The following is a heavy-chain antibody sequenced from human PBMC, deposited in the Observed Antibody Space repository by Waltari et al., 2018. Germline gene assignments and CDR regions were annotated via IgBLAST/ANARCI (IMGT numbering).Heavy chain of an antibody. D-gene: IGHD3-3*01. CDR3: ARAVSYYDFWSGYSAASSNWFDP. J-gene: IGHJ5*02. V-gene: IGHV4-59*01. CDR2: IYYSGST. CDR1: GGSISSYY. Sequence: QVQLQESGPGLVKPSETLSLTCTVSGGSISSYYWSWIRQPPGKGLEWIGYIYYSGSTNYNPSLKSRVTIPVDTSKNQFSLKLSSVTAADTAVYYYARAVSYYDFWSGYSAASSNWFDPWGQGTLVTVSS.